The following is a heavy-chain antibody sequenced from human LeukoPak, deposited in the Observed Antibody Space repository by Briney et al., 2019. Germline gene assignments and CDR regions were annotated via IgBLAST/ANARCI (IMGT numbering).Heavy chain of an antibody. J-gene: IGHJ5*02. V-gene: IGHV4-59*12. CDR2: IYYSGST. CDR3: AKFFTGSGSYYNVGWFDP. CDR1: GGSISSYY. D-gene: IGHD3-10*01. Sequence: SETLSLTCTVSGGSISSYYWSWIRQPPGKGLEWIGYIYYSGSTNYNPSLKSRVTISVDTSKNQFSLKLSSVTAADTAVYYCAKFFTGSGSYYNVGWFDPWGQGILVTVSS.